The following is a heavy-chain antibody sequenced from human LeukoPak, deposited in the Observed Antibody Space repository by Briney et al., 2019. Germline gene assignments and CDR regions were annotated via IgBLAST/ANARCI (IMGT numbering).Heavy chain of an antibody. V-gene: IGHV2-5*01. D-gene: IGHD2/OR15-2a*01. CDR2: INWNDDK. Sequence: ESGPTLVKPTQTLTLTCTFSGFSLSTSGVSVGWIRQPPGKALEWLAFINWNDDKHYSPSLKSRLTITRDTSKSQVVLTMTAMDPVDTATYYCAHRGVIVAKWFDPWGQGTLVTVSS. CDR3: AHRGVIVAKWFDP. CDR1: GFSLSTSGVS. J-gene: IGHJ5*02.